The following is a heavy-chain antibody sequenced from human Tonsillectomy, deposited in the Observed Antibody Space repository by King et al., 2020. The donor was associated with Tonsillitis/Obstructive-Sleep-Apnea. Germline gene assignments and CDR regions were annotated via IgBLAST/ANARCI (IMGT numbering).Heavy chain of an antibody. Sequence: VQLVESGGGFVQPGGSLRLSCAASGFTFSSYWMHWVRQAPGKGLVWVSRINSDESSTCYADSVKGRLTISSVNAKNTLYLQMNSLRAEDTAVYYCARILQGYSYFDLWGRGTLVTVSS. D-gene: IGHD1-26*01. CDR2: INSDESST. V-gene: IGHV3-74*01. J-gene: IGHJ2*01. CDR1: GFTFSSYW. CDR3: ARILQGYSYFDL.